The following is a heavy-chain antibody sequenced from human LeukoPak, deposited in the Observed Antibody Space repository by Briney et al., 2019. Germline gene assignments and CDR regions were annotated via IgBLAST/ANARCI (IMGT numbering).Heavy chain of an antibody. J-gene: IGHJ6*03. D-gene: IGHD6-6*01. CDR3: ATLVGDYYYYFYMDV. Sequence: GGSLRLSCAASGFTFSSYSMNWVRQAPGRGLEWVANIKQDGGEKYYLDSVKGRFTISRDNAKSSVFLQMNSLRAEDTAVYYCATLVGDYYYYFYMDVWGKGTTVTVSS. V-gene: IGHV3-7*01. CDR1: GFTFSSYS. CDR2: IKQDGGEK.